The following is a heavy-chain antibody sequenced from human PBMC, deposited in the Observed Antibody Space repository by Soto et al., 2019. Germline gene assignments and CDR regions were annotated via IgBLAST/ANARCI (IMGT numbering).Heavy chain of an antibody. J-gene: IGHJ4*02. CDR3: ARAYGGNSGVFDY. CDR1: GRSFSGYY. D-gene: IGHD4-17*01. CDR2: INHSGST. Sequence: QVQLQQWGAGLLKPSETLSLTCAVYGRSFSGYYWSWIRQPPGKGLEWIGEINHSGSTNYNPSLNGRGTXSXDXXQNQFSLNLSSVTAADTAVYYCARAYGGNSGVFDYWGQGTLVTVSS. V-gene: IGHV4-34*01.